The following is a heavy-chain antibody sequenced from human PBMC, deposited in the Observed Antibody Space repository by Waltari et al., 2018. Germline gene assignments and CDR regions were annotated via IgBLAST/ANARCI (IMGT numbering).Heavy chain of an antibody. CDR3: ARREHFGDSLDY. D-gene: IGHD3-16*01. CDR1: GYTFTGYY. V-gene: IGHV1-2*06. J-gene: IGHJ4*02. Sequence: QVQLVESGAEVKKPGASVRVSCRPPGYTFTGYYIHGVRQAPGQGLEWMGRINPNTGDTKFAQNFRVRVTMTRDTSISTAYMELSGLRSDDTAMYFCARREHFGDSLDYWGQGTLVAVSS. CDR2: INPNTGDT.